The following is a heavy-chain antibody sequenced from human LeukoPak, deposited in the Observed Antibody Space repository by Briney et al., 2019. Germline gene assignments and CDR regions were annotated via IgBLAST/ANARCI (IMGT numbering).Heavy chain of an antibody. CDR2: IYSGGAT. CDR1: EFSVSSNY. V-gene: IGHV3-53*01. CDR3: GRGRFSGPDDY. Sequence: GGSLRLSCAVSEFSVSSNYMNWVRQAPGKALECVSVIYSGGATYYADSVRGRFTISRDNSKNMVSLQMTSLGAEDTAVYYCGRGRFSGPDDYWGQGTLVTVSS. D-gene: IGHD6-19*01. J-gene: IGHJ4*02.